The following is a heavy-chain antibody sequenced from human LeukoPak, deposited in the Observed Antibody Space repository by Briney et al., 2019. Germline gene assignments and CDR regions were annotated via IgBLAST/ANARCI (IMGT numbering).Heavy chain of an antibody. J-gene: IGHJ4*02. V-gene: IGHV1-69*05. CDR1: GATFSSYG. Sequence: SVKVSCKASGATFSSYGISWVRQAPGQGLEWMGRIIPIFGTANYVQNFQGSVTITTDESTSTAYMELSSLRSEDTAVYYCARDRGQQMGYYFDYWGQGTLVTVSS. CDR3: ARDRGQQMGYYFDY. CDR2: IIPIFGTA. D-gene: IGHD6-13*01.